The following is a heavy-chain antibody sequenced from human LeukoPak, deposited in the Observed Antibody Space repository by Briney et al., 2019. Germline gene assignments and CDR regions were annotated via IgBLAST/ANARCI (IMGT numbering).Heavy chain of an antibody. D-gene: IGHD3-10*02. J-gene: IGHJ4*02. CDR2: ISSSGSTI. CDR3: ARDTLLITTFDY. V-gene: IGHV3-48*03. CDR1: GFTFTSYE. Sequence: GGSLRLSCAASGFTFTSYEMSWDRQAPGKGLEWVSYISSSGSTIYYADSVKGRFTISRDNAKNSLYLQMNSLRAEDKAVYYCARDTLLITTFDYWGQGALVTVSS.